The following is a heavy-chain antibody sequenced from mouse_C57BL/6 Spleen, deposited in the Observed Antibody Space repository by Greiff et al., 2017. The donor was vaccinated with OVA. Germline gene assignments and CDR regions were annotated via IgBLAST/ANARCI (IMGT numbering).Heavy chain of an antibody. D-gene: IGHD1-1*01. CDR1: GFNIKDYY. V-gene: IGHV14-1*01. CDR3: SNYGSSYDYAMDY. Sequence: EVQLVESGAELVRPGASVKLSCTASGFNIKDYYMHWVKQRPEQGLEWIGRIDPEDGDTEYAPKFQGKATMTADTSSNTAYLQLSSLTSEDTAVYYCSNYGSSYDYAMDYWGQGTSVTVSS. CDR2: IDPEDGDT. J-gene: IGHJ4*01.